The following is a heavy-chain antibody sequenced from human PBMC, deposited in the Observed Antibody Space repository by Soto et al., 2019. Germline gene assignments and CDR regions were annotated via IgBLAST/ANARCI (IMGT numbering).Heavy chain of an antibody. CDR2: ISAYNGNT. V-gene: IGHV1-18*01. CDR1: GYTFTSYG. J-gene: IGHJ6*02. CDR3: ARDRPLRTRCHHTSLSYYYGMGV. Sequence: ASVKVSCKASGYTFTSYGISWVRQAPGQGLEWMGWISAYNGNTNYAQKLQGRVTMTTDTSTSTAYMELRSLRSDDTAVYYCARDRPLRTRCHHTSLSYYYGMGVWGQGTTVTVSS. D-gene: IGHD2-15*01.